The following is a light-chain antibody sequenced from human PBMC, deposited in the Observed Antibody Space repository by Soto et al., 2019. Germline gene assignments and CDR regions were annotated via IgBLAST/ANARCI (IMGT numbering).Light chain of an antibody. CDR1: QSIGTW. V-gene: IGKV1-5*03. CDR3: QQYNNYPFT. J-gene: IGKJ4*01. Sequence: DIQMTQSPSTLSAFVGDRVTITCRASQSIGTWLAWYQQKPGKAPKLLIYKASTLESGVPSRCSGSGSGTEFTLTINSLQPDDFATYYCQQYNNYPFTFGGGTKVEI. CDR2: KAS.